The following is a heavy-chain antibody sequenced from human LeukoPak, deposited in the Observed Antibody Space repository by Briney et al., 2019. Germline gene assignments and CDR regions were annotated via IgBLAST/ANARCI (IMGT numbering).Heavy chain of an antibody. J-gene: IGHJ3*02. CDR3: ARDIANWGSHDAFDI. CDR1: GGTFSSYA. D-gene: IGHD7-27*01. Sequence: SVKVSCKASGGTFSSYAISWVRQAPGQGLEWMGRIIPIFGTANYAQKFQGRVTITTDESTSTAYMELSSLRSEDTAVYYCARDIANWGSHDAFDIWGQGTMVTVSS. V-gene: IGHV1-69*05. CDR2: IIPIFGTA.